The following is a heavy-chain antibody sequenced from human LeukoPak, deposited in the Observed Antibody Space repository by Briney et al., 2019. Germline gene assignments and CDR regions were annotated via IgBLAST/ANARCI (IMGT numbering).Heavy chain of an antibody. CDR2: IYYTGST. CDR1: GASVTSGGFY. CDR3: ARPSGSGSLSRPGHP. V-gene: IGHV4-39*01. Sequence: SETLSLTCSVSGASVTSGGFYWGWLRQSPGKGLEWIATIYYTGSTYYDPSLKSRVTISIDTSKNQFSLNVRSVSAADTAVYYCARPSGSGSLSRPGHPWGQGTLVTVTS. J-gene: IGHJ5*02. D-gene: IGHD3-10*01.